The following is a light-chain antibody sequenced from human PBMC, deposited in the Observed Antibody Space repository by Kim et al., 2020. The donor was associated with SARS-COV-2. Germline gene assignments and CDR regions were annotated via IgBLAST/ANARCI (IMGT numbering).Light chain of an antibody. J-gene: IGKJ4*01. CDR1: QSVSSY. CDR3: QQRSNWLT. Sequence: SLSPGERPTLSCRASQSVSSYLAWYQQKPGQAPRLLVYDASNRATGIPARFSGSGSETDFTLTISSLEPEDFAVYYCQQRSNWLTFGGGTKVDIK. V-gene: IGKV3-11*01. CDR2: DAS.